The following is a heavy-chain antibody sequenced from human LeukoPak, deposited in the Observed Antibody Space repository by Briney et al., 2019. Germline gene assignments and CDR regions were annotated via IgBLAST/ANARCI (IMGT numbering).Heavy chain of an antibody. J-gene: IGHJ4*02. CDR1: GYTLTELS. CDR3: ATATSWPPKEIDY. CDR2: FDPEDGET. V-gene: IGHV1-24*01. Sequence: SVKVSCKVSGYTLTELSMHWVRQAPGKGLEWMGGFDPEDGETIYAQKFQGRVTMTEDTSTDTAYMELSSLRSEDTAVYYCATATSWPPKEIDYWGQGTLLTVSS.